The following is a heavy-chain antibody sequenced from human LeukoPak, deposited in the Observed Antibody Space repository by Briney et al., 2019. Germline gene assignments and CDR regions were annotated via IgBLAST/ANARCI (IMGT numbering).Heavy chain of an antibody. V-gene: IGHV4-34*01. CDR1: SGSFSGYY. D-gene: IGHD3-22*01. J-gene: IGHJ4*02. CDR3: ARAGVRYYYDSSGYRLSFDY. Sequence: SETLSLTCAVYSGSFSGYYWGWIRQPPGKGQEWIGEINHSGSTNYNPSLKGRVTISVDTSKNQFSLKLSSLTAADTAVYYCARAGVRYYYDSSGYRLSFDYWGQRTLVTVSS. CDR2: INHSGST.